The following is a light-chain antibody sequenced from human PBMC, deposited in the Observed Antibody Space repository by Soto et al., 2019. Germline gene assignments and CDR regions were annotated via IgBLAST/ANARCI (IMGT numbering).Light chain of an antibody. Sequence: DIQMTQSPSSLSASVGDRVTITCQASQDISNYLNWYQQKQGKAPKLLIYDASDLETGVPSRFSGSGSETDFTFTISSLQPEDVATYYCQQYDNLPLTFGGGTKVEIK. CDR1: QDISNY. CDR2: DAS. V-gene: IGKV1-33*01. CDR3: QQYDNLPLT. J-gene: IGKJ4*01.